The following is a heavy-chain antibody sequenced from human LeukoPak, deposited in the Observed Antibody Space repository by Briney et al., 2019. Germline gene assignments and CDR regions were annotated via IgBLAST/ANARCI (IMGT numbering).Heavy chain of an antibody. D-gene: IGHD6-13*01. V-gene: IGHV3-48*03. CDR2: ISSSGSTI. Sequence: GGSLRLSCAASGFTFSSYEMNWVRQAPGKGLEWVSYISSSGSTIYYADSVRGRFTISRDNAKNSLYLQMNSLRAEDTAVYYCARDAGIAAAGPSYDYWGQGTLVTVSS. CDR1: GFTFSSYE. J-gene: IGHJ4*02. CDR3: ARDAGIAAAGPSYDY.